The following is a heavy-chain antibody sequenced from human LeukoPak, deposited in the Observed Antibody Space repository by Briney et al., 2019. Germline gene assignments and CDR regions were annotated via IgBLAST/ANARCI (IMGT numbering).Heavy chain of an antibody. D-gene: IGHD2-2*01. Sequence: GGSLRLSCAASGFTFDDYAMHWVRQAPGKGLEWVAFIQFDGSDEHYADSVKGRFTISRDNSKNTLYLQMNSLRAEDTSVYYCAEDQQLQPFHYWGQGTLVTVSS. CDR3: AEDQQLQPFHY. CDR1: GFTFDDYA. J-gene: IGHJ4*02. CDR2: IQFDGSDE. V-gene: IGHV3-30*02.